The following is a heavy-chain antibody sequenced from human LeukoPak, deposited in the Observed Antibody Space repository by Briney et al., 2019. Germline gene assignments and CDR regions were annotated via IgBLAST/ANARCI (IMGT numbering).Heavy chain of an antibody. CDR1: SGSISSYY. J-gene: IGHJ5*02. CDR3: ARAGCLAAGNNWFAP. V-gene: IGHV4-59*01. CDR2: IYYSGTT. Sequence: PSETLSLTCSVSSGSISSYYWSWIRQPPGKGLEWIGYIYYSGTTNYNPSLKSRVTISVDTSKNQFYLKLRSVTAADTAVYYCARAGCLAAGNNWFAPWGQGTLVTVSS. D-gene: IGHD6-25*01.